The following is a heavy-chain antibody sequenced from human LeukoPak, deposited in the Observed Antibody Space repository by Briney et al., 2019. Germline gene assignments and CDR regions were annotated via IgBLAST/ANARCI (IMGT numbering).Heavy chain of an antibody. D-gene: IGHD1-14*01. V-gene: IGHV1-8*03. J-gene: IGHJ3*02. CDR1: GYTFTSYD. Sequence: GASVKVSCKASGYTFTSYDINWVRQATGQGLEWMGWMNPNSGNTGYAQKFQGRVTITRNTSISTAYMELSSLRSEDTAVYYCARIAPEKDGAFDIWGQGTMVTVSS. CDR2: MNPNSGNT. CDR3: ARIAPEKDGAFDI.